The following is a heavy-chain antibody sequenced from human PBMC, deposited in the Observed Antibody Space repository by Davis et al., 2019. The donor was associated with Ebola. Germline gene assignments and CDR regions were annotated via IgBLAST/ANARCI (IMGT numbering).Heavy chain of an antibody. CDR1: GGSISGYY. D-gene: IGHD5-18*01. Sequence: GSLRLSCTLSGGSISGYYLTWIRQPPGKGLEWVGYMYYGQGTNYNPSLKSRVTMSADASENQVSLKLTSVTAADTATYYCVGGYNFDYWGQGALVIVSS. CDR2: MYYGQGT. CDR3: VGGYNFDY. J-gene: IGHJ4*02. V-gene: IGHV4-59*01.